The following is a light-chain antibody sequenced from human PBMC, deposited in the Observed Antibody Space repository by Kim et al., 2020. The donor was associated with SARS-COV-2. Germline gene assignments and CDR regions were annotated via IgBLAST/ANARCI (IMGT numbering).Light chain of an antibody. Sequence: ETVMTQSPATLSVSPGERATLSCRASQSVSSNLAWYQQKPGQAPRLLIYGASTRATGIPARFSGSGSGTEFTLTISSLQSEDFAVYYCHQYNNWPETFGQGTKVDIK. J-gene: IGKJ1*01. CDR2: GAS. V-gene: IGKV3-15*01. CDR1: QSVSSN. CDR3: HQYNNWPET.